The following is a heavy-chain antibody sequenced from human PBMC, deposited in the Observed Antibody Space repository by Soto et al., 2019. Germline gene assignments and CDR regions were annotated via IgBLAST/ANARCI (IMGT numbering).Heavy chain of an antibody. D-gene: IGHD3-22*01. CDR1: GFTFSSYG. V-gene: IGHV3-33*01. J-gene: IGHJ4*02. CDR2: IWYDGSNK. CDR3: ARGSAATYYYDSSGYYY. Sequence: QVQLVESGGGVVQPGRSLRLSCAASGFTFSSYGMHWVRQAPGKGLEWVAVIWYDGSNKYYADSVKGRFTISRDNSKNTLYLQMNSLRAEDTAVYYCARGSAATYYYDSSGYYYWGQGTLVTVSS.